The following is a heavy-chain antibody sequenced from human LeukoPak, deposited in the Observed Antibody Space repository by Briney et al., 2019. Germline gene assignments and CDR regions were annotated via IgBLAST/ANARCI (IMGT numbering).Heavy chain of an antibody. J-gene: IGHJ4*02. CDR1: GFTFSSYA. CDR3: ARGSGSFRTIYFDY. V-gene: IGHV3-30-3*01. CDR2: ISYGGSNK. D-gene: IGHD1-26*01. Sequence: GRSLRLSCATSGFTFSSYAMHWVRQAPGKGLEWVAVISYGGSNKYYADSVKGRFTISRDNSKNTLYLQMNSLRAEDTAVYYCARGSGSFRTIYFDYWGQGTLVTVSS.